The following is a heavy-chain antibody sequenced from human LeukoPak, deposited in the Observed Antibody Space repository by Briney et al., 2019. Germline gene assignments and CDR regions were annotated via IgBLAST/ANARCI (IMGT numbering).Heavy chain of an antibody. Sequence: PGGSLRLSCAASGFTFSSYMMNWVRQAPGQGPEWVSGITGSGGSTYYADSVKGRFTISRDNSKNTLYLQMNSLRAEDTAVYFCAKVTVGSSLDMNLDYWGQGTLVTVSS. D-gene: IGHD2-2*03. CDR3: AKVTVGSSLDMNLDY. V-gene: IGHV3-23*01. J-gene: IGHJ4*02. CDR2: ITGSGGST. CDR1: GFTFSSYM.